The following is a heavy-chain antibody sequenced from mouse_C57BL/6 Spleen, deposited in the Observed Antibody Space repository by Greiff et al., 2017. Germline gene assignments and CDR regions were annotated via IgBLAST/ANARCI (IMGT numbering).Heavy chain of an antibody. CDR2: IYPGSGST. CDR3: ARAGRYDYDGGGYFDY. CDR1: GYTFTSYW. Sequence: QVQLQQPGAELVKPGASVKMSCKASGYTFTSYWITWVKQRPGQGLEWIGDIYPGSGSTNYNEKFKSKATLTVDTSSSTAYMQLSSLTSEDSAVYYCARAGRYDYDGGGYFDYWGQGTTLTVSS. D-gene: IGHD2-4*01. V-gene: IGHV1-55*01. J-gene: IGHJ2*01.